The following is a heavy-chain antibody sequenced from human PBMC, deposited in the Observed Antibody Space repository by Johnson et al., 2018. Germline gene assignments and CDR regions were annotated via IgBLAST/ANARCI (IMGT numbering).Heavy chain of an antibody. CDR2: LHYSGTA. Sequence: QEQLQESGPGLVKHSVPLSLTCTVSGGSINRSSYFWGWIRQPPGKGLEWIGNLHYSGTAYSTSSLTPRVPILVATSKNQLSPKLTSVTPADTAVYFCARAAPGVLCLLNPFDSWDQGTMVTVSS. J-gene: IGHJ3*02. CDR3: ARAAPGVLCLLNPFDS. D-gene: IGHD3-16*01. V-gene: IGHV4-39*07. CDR1: GGSINRSSYF.